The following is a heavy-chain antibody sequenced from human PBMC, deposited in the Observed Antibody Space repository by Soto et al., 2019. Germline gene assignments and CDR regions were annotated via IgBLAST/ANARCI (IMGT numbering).Heavy chain of an antibody. J-gene: IGHJ4*02. CDR3: ARGISMKVGDQTDAPDKYYFDS. D-gene: IGHD3-22*01. CDR1: GGSFSDHY. V-gene: IGHV4-34*01. CDR2: VNHRGIT. Sequence: PSETLSLPGAVYGGSFSDHYWSWIRQPPGKGLEWVGEVNHRGITNCNPSLKSLVTISADTSKNQFSLKLRSVTAAETAVYYCARGISMKVGDQTDAPDKYYFDSWGRGTLVTVSS.